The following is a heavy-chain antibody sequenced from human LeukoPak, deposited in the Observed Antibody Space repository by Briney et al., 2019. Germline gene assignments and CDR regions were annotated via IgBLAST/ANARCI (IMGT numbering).Heavy chain of an antibody. V-gene: IGHV3-48*03. CDR2: ISSSGSTI. J-gene: IGHJ5*02. CDR1: GFTFSSYE. Sequence: PGGSLRLSCAASGFTFSSYEMNWVRQAPGKGLEWVSYISSSGSTIYYADSVKGRFTISRDNAKNSLYLQMNSLRAEDTAVYYCARGGALPAANNWFDPWGQGTRVTVSS. CDR3: ARGGALPAANNWFDP. D-gene: IGHD2-2*01.